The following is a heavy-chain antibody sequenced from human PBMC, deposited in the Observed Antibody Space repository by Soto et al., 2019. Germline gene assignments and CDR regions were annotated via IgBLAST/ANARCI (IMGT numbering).Heavy chain of an antibody. J-gene: IGHJ6*02. CDR3: AREYYDFWSGYYYYYYGMDV. CDR1: GFTFSSYA. Sequence: VGSLRLSCAASGFTFSSYAMHWVRQAPGKGLEWVAVISYDGSNKYYADSVKGRFTISRDNSKNTLYLQMNSLRAEDTAVYYCAREYYDFWSGYYYYYYGMDVWGQGTTVTVSS. V-gene: IGHV3-30-3*01. CDR2: ISYDGSNK. D-gene: IGHD3-3*01.